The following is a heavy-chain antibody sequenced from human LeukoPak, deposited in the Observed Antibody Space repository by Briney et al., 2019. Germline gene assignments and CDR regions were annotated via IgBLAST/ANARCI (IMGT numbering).Heavy chain of an antibody. CDR1: GGSISSSRYY. Sequence: SETLSLTCTASGGSISSSRYYWGWIRQPPGKGLEWIGSIYYSGSTYYNPSLKSRVTISVDTSKNQFSLKLSSVTAADTAVYYCARHAQYDYVWGSYRYTSWFDPWGQGTLVTVSS. V-gene: IGHV4-39*01. CDR3: ARHAQYDYVWGSYRYTSWFDP. J-gene: IGHJ5*02. CDR2: IYYSGST. D-gene: IGHD3-16*02.